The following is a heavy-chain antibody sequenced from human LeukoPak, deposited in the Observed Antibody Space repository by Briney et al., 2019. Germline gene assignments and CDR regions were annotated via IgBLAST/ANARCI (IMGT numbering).Heavy chain of an antibody. CDR1: GFTFSSYS. CDR3: ARCTTGKTFGSLREIKKSREIDY. Sequence: GGSLGLSCAASGFTFSSYSMNWVRQAPGKGLEWVSSISSSSSYIHYADSVRGRFTISRDNAKNSLFLQMNSLRGEDTAVYYCARCTTGKTFGSLREIKKSREIDYWGQGTLVTVSS. V-gene: IGHV3-21*01. J-gene: IGHJ4*02. D-gene: IGHD1-1*01. CDR2: ISSSSSYI.